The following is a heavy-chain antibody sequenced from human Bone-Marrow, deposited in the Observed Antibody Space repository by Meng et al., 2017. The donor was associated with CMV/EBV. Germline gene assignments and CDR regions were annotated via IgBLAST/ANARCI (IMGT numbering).Heavy chain of an antibody. CDR1: GFTFDDYA. Sequence: GGSLRLSCAASGFTFDDYAMHWVRQAPGKGLEWVSGISWNSGSIGYADSVKGRFTISRDNSRNTLYLQMNSLRVEDTAVYYCVKGGSTTSYYYGTDVWGQGTSVTVSS. CDR2: ISWNSGSI. V-gene: IGHV3-9*01. D-gene: IGHD2-2*01. J-gene: IGHJ6*02. CDR3: VKGGSTTSYYYGTDV.